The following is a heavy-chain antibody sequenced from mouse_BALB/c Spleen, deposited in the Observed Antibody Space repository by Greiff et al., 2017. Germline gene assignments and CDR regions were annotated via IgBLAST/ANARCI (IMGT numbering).Heavy chain of an antibody. CDR1: GYSITSDYA. CDR2: ISYSGST. J-gene: IGHJ4*01. D-gene: IGHD2-4*01. CDR3: ARGLPYYYAMDY. V-gene: IGHV3-2*02. Sequence: DVQLQESGPGLVKPSQSLSLTCTVTGYSITSDYAWNWIRQFPGNKLEWMGYISYSGSTSYNPSLKSRISITRDTSKNQFFLQLNSVTTEDTATYYCARGLPYYYAMDYWGQGTSVTVSS.